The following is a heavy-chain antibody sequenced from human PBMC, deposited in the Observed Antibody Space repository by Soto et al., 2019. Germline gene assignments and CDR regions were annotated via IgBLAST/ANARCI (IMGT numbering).Heavy chain of an antibody. J-gene: IGHJ6*02. Sequence: QVQLVQSGAEVKKPGSSVKVSCKASGGTFSSYTISWVRQAPGQGLEWMGRIIPILGIANYAQKVQGRVTITADKSTSTAYMELSSLRSEDTAVYYCASTAGGGYYYYGMDVWGQGTTVTVSS. CDR2: IIPILGIA. D-gene: IGHD2-15*01. CDR1: GGTFSSYT. V-gene: IGHV1-69*02. CDR3: ASTAGGGYYYYGMDV.